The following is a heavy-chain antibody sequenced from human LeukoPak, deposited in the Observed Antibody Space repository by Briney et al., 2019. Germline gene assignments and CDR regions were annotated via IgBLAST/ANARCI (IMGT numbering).Heavy chain of an antibody. J-gene: IGHJ4*02. CDR2: ITWNGGTT. V-gene: IGHV3-20*04. D-gene: IGHD2-15*01. CDR3: ARVKNYCSGGSCYSDYFDY. CDR1: GFTFDDYG. Sequence: GGSLRLSCAASGFTFDDYGMTWVRRAPGKRLEWVSGITWNGGTTGYADSVKGRFTISRDNAKNSLSLQMNSLRAEDTALYYCARVKNYCSGGSCYSDYFDYWGQGTLVTVSS.